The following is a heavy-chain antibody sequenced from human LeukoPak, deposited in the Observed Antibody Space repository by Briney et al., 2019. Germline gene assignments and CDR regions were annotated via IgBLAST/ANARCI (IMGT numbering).Heavy chain of an antibody. V-gene: IGHV3-23*01. J-gene: IGHJ4*02. CDR1: GFTFSTYA. CDR2: ISGSGGST. D-gene: IGHD6-13*01. CDR3: AKFGQQLVMTYYFDY. Sequence: PGGSLRLSCAASGFTFSTYAMSWVRQAPGKGLEWVSAISGSGGSTYYADSVKGRFTISRDTSKNTLYLQMNSLRAEDTAVYYRAKFGQQLVMTYYFDYWGQGTLVTVSS.